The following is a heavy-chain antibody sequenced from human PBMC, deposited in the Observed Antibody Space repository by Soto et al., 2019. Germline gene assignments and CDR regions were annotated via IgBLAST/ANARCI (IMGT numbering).Heavy chain of an antibody. J-gene: IGHJ4*02. CDR1: GYTFTSYG. D-gene: IGHD6-13*01. CDR2: ISAYKGKT. CDR3: ARVIAAAADCDY. V-gene: IGHV1-18*01. Sequence: QVQLVQSGAEVKKPGASVKVSCKASGYTFTSYGISWVRQAPGQGLEWVGWISAYKGKTNYAQKLQGRVTMTTDTPTSTAYMELRSLRADHTAVYYCARVIAAAADCDYWGQGTLVTVSS.